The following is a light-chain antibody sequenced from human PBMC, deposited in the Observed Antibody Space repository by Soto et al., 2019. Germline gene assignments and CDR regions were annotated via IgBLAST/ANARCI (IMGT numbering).Light chain of an antibody. V-gene: IGKV1-5*03. CDR3: HQDQTFSPVT. Sequence: DIQMTQSPSTLSASVGDRVTITCRASQSLYSWLAWYQQRPGKAPQLLIFKASTLESGVPSRFSGSGSGTEITLTNSSLQPDDSATYYCHQDQTFSPVTCGQGTKVEIK. J-gene: IGKJ1*01. CDR1: QSLYSW. CDR2: KAS.